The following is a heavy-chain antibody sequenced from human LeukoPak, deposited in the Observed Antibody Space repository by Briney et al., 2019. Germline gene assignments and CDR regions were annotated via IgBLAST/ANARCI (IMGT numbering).Heavy chain of an antibody. Sequence: SETLSLTCAVSGGPFSGYFWSWIRQSSGKGLEWIGEIHNSGTTNYNPSLNSRVTISVDTSKNQFSLKLSSVTAADTAVYYCARDLNYYGSGSYSYYFDYWGQGTLVTVSS. CDR3: ARDLNYYGSGSYSYYFDY. V-gene: IGHV4-34*01. CDR1: GGPFSGYF. D-gene: IGHD3-10*01. J-gene: IGHJ4*02. CDR2: IHNSGTT.